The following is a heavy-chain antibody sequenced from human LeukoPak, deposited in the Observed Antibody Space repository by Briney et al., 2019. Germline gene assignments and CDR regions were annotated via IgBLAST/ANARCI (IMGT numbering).Heavy chain of an antibody. D-gene: IGHD6-13*01. J-gene: IGHJ3*02. CDR2: INHSGST. CDR1: GGSISTSNYY. Sequence: SETLSLTCTVSGGSISTSNYYWGWIRQPPGKGLEWIGEINHSGSTNYNPSLKSRVTISVDTSKNQFSLKLSSVTAADTAVYYCARYLIVAAAGTRGAFDIWGQGTMVTVSS. V-gene: IGHV4-39*07. CDR3: ARYLIVAAAGTRGAFDI.